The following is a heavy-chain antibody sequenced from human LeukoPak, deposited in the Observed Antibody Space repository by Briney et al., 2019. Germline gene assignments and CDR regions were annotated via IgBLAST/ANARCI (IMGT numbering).Heavy chain of an antibody. CDR3: AKDRTRQDY. D-gene: IGHD3-3*01. Sequence: GGSLRLSCAASGFTFSNYWMSWVRQTPGKGLEWVANIKEDGSDKYYVDSLKGRFTISRDNAKNSLYLQMNSLRAEDTAVYYCAKDRTRQDYWGQGTLVTVSS. J-gene: IGHJ4*02. CDR1: GFTFSNYW. CDR2: IKEDGSDK. V-gene: IGHV3-7*03.